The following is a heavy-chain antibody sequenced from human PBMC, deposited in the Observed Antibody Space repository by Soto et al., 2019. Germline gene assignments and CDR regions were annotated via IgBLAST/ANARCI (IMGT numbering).Heavy chain of an antibody. CDR1: GFTFSSYE. J-gene: IGHJ6*02. V-gene: IGHV3-48*03. Sequence: EVQLVESGGGLVQTGGSLRLSCAASGFTFSSYEMNWVRQAPGKGLECVSYISSSGSTIYYADSVKGRFTISRDNAKNSLYLQMHSLRAEDTSVYYCARVGNCSSTSCYIYYYYGMDVWGQGTTVTVSS. D-gene: IGHD2-2*02. CDR2: ISSSGSTI. CDR3: ARVGNCSSTSCYIYYYYGMDV.